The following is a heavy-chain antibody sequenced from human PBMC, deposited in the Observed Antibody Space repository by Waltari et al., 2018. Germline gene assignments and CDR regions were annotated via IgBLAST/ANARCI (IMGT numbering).Heavy chain of an antibody. J-gene: IGHJ4*02. D-gene: IGHD3-3*01. CDR2: ISYDGSNK. CDR3: ARAGITIFGVVDV. CDR1: GFTFSSYA. V-gene: IGHV3-30-3*01. Sequence: QVQLVESGGGVVQPGRSLRLSCAASGFTFSSYAMHWVRQAPGKGLEWVAVISYDGSNKNYASAGKGRLTISRDNSKNTLYLQMNSLGAEDTAVYYCARAGITIFGVVDVWGQGTLVTVSS.